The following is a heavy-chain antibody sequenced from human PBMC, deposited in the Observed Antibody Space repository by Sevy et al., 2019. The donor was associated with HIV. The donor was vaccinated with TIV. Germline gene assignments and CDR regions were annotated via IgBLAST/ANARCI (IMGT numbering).Heavy chain of an antibody. CDR2: ISGGGGGT. J-gene: IGHJ2*01. CDR1: GFTFSTYD. D-gene: IGHD6-13*01. V-gene: IGHV3-23*01. CDR3: AKHYIHDIADGWYFDL. Sequence: GGSLRLSCAASGFTFSTYDMHWVRQAPGKGLEGKGLEWVSTISGGGGGTYYADSVRGRFTISRDNSKNTLYLQVNSLRVEDTAVYYCAKHYIHDIADGWYFDLWGRGTLVTVSS.